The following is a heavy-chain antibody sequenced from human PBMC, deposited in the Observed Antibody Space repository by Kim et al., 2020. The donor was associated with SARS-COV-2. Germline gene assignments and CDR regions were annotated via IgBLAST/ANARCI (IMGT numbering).Heavy chain of an antibody. D-gene: IGHD2-21*01. J-gene: IGHJ2*01. CDR3: VRLPDCGGEFARFDV. Sequence: SETLSLTCSVSGDSVSSGLYYWSWVRQPPGKGLEYIGWIYYTGTTNYNPSLRGRVTTSIDMSKNQFSLRLTSVTAADTALYYCVRLPDCGGEFARFDVWGRGTLVTVSS. CDR2: IYYTGTT. CDR1: GDSVSSGLYY. V-gene: IGHV4-61*01.